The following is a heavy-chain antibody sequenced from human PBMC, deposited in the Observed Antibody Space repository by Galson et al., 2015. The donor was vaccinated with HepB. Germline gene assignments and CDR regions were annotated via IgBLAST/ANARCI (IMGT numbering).Heavy chain of an antibody. D-gene: IGHD3-10*01. Sequence: SLRLSCAASGFTFSSYAMHWVRQAPGKGLEWVAVISYDGSNKYYADSVKGRFTISRDNSKNTLYLQMNSLRAEDTAVYYCARDIHPVMVRGAIGYRGQGTLVTVSS. CDR1: GFTFSSYA. CDR3: ARDIHPVMVRGAIGY. CDR2: ISYDGSNK. J-gene: IGHJ4*02. V-gene: IGHV3-30*04.